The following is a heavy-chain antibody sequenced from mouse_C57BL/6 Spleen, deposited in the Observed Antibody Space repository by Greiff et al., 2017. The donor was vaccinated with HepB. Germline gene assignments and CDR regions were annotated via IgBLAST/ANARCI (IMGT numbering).Heavy chain of an antibody. CDR3: ARTRNYYGSSPYAMDY. CDR1: GYTFTDYN. J-gene: IGHJ4*01. CDR2: INPNNGGT. Sequence: VQLQQSGPELVKPGASVKIPCKASGYTFTDYNMDWVKQSHGKSLEWIGDINPNNGGTIYNQKFKGKATLTVDKSSSTAYMELRSLTSEYTAVYYCARTRNYYGSSPYAMDYWGQGTSVTVSS. D-gene: IGHD1-1*01. V-gene: IGHV1-18*01.